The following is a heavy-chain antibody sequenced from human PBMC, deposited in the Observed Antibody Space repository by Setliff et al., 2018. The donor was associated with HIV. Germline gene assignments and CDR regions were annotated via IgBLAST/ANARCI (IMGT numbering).Heavy chain of an antibody. V-gene: IGHV1-46*01. CDR2: INPSGGST. J-gene: IGHJ6*03. CDR3: ARNPRIAVAGTDYYYYMDV. Sequence: ASVQVSCKASGYTFTSYYMHWVRQAPGQGLEWMGIINPSGGSTSYAQEFQGRVTMTRDTSTSAVYMELSSLRSEDTAVYYCARNPRIAVAGTDYYYYMDVWGKGTTVTVSS. CDR1: GYTFTSYY. D-gene: IGHD6-19*01.